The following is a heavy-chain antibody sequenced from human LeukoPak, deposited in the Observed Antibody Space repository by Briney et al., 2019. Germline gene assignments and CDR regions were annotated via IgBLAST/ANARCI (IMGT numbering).Heavy chain of an antibody. D-gene: IGHD6-6*01. CDR3: ARGSPSIAARRYYDCYLDV. CDR1: GGSFSSYA. Sequence: GSSVKVSCKASGGSFSSYAITWVRQAPGQGLEWVGGLIPIFGTTNYAQRFQGRVTITTDESRSTAYMELSSLRSEDTAVYYCARGSPSIAARRYYDCYLDVWGKGTTVTVSS. J-gene: IGHJ6*03. V-gene: IGHV1-69*05. CDR2: LIPIFGTT.